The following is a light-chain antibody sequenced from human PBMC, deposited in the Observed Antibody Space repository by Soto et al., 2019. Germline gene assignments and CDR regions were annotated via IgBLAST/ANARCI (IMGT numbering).Light chain of an antibody. Sequence: IGIEQTPRSLPVYQKKRATLSCRASQSVSSNLAWYQQKPGQAPRLLIYGASTRATGTPARFSGSGSGTEFTLTISSLQSEDFAVYYCQQYNNWSPMLPFVGGIKVDTK. CDR2: GAS. V-gene: IGKV3-15*01. CDR1: QSVSSN. J-gene: IGKJ4*01. CDR3: QQYNNWSPMLP.